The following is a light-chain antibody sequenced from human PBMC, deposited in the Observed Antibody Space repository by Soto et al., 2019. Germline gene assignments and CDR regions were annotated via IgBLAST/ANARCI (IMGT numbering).Light chain of an antibody. Sequence: QLVLTQSPSASASLGASVKLTCTLSSGHSSYAIAWHQQQPEKGPRYLMKLNSDGSHRKEDGIPDRFSGSSSGAERYLTISSLQSEDEADYYCQTWATGIRVFGGGTKLTVL. CDR2: LNSDGSH. CDR1: SGHSSYA. V-gene: IGLV4-69*01. CDR3: QTWATGIRV. J-gene: IGLJ2*01.